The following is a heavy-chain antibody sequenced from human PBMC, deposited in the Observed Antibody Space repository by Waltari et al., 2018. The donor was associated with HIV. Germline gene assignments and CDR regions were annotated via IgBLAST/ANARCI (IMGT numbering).Heavy chain of an antibody. CDR3: AKTGQLSQLYSFDY. CDR1: GSTLRSYA. Sequence: QVPLVQSGAEVKKAGASVKVACKSSGSTLRSYAIRWVRQAPGQGLEWMGGIIPMFGTPSYARKFQGRVTITADASTSTVYMDLNSLRSEDTAVYYCAKTGQLSQLYSFDYWGQGTVVTVSS. D-gene: IGHD1-1*01. CDR2: IIPMFGTP. J-gene: IGHJ4*02. V-gene: IGHV1-69*12.